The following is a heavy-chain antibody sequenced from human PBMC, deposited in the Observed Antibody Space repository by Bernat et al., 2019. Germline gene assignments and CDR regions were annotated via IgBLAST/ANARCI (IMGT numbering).Heavy chain of an antibody. D-gene: IGHD5-12*01. V-gene: IGHV3-7*04. CDR2: IKEDGSET. J-gene: IGHJ5*02. CDR1: GFIFSNTY. Sequence: DVQLVESGGGLIQPGGSLRLSCEASGFIFSNTYMGWVRQAPGKGLEWVANIKEDGSETFYLGSVKGRFTISRDNAKNSLYLQMNSLRAEDTAVYYCARFGGGYTSWGQGTLVTVSS. CDR3: ARFGGGYTS.